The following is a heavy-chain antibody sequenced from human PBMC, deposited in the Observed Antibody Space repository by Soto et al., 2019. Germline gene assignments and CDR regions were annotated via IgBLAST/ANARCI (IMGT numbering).Heavy chain of an antibody. CDR3: ARTFYGDNVDY. V-gene: IGHV1-8*01. CDR2: MNPNSGNT. Sequence: ASVRVSCKASGYSLTSYDINWVRQATGQGLEWMGWMNPNSGNTGYAQKFQGRVTMTRNTSIGTAYMELSSLRSEDTAVYYCARTFYGDNVDYWGQGTLVTVSS. CDR1: GYSLTSYD. D-gene: IGHD4-17*01. J-gene: IGHJ4*02.